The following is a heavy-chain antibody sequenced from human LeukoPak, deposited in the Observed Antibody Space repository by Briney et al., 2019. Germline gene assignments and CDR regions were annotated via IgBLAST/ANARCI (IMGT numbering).Heavy chain of an antibody. Sequence: SETLSLTCAVYGGSFSGYYWSWIRQPPGKGLEWIGEINHSGSTNYNPSLKSRVTISVDTSKNQFSLKLSSVTAADAAVYYCARGKRGKGLKTYYYDSSGYWPIDYWGQGTLVTVSS. V-gene: IGHV4-34*01. CDR2: INHSGST. CDR3: ARGKRGKGLKTYYYDSSGYWPIDY. CDR1: GGSFSGYY. D-gene: IGHD3-22*01. J-gene: IGHJ4*02.